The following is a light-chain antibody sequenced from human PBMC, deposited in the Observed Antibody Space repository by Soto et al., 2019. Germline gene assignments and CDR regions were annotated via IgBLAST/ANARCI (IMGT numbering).Light chain of an antibody. CDR3: ASWDDSLSGFVV. J-gene: IGLJ2*01. V-gene: IGLV1-47*01. CDR1: SSNIGSNY. Sequence: QSVLTQPPSASGTPGQRVTISCSGGSSNIGSNYVFWYQQLPGTAPKVLMYRNSQRPSGVPDRFSGSKSGTSASLAISGLRSEDEADYYCASWDDSLSGFVVFGGGTKLTVL. CDR2: RNS.